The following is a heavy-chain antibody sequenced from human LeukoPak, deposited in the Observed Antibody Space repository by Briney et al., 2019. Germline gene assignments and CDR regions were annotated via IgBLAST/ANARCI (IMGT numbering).Heavy chain of an antibody. D-gene: IGHD2-15*01. CDR3: AKDGHGGHFDY. Sequence: PGGSLRLSCAASGFTVSTNYMTWVRQAPGKGLEWVSFIYSGSSSYYADSVKGRFTISRDNSKNTLYLQINSLRAEDTAVYYCAKDGHGGHFDYWGQGTLVTVSS. CDR2: IYSGSSS. J-gene: IGHJ4*02. CDR1: GFTVSTNY. V-gene: IGHV3-53*01.